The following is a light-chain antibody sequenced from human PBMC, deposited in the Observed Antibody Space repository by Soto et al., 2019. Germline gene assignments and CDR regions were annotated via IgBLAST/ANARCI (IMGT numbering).Light chain of an antibody. Sequence: QSVLTQPASVSGSPGQSITISCTGTSSDVGGYNYVSWYQQHPGKAPKLMIYEVSNRPSGVSNRFSGSKSGNTASLTISGLQAEDEADYDCSSYTSSSTSRVFGGGTKLTVL. V-gene: IGLV2-14*01. J-gene: IGLJ3*02. CDR1: SSDVGGYNY. CDR3: SSYTSSSTSRV. CDR2: EVS.